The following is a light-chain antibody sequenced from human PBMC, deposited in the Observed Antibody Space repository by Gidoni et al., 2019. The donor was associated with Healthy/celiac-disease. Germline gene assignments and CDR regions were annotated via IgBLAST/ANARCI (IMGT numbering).Light chain of an antibody. V-gene: IGKV3-20*01. J-gene: IGKJ1*01. CDR1: QSVSSSY. CDR2: GAS. CDR3: QQYGSFPWS. Sequence: EIVLTQSPGTLSLSPGERATLSCRASQSVSSSYLAWYQQKPGQAPRLLIYGASIRATGIPDRFSGSGSGTDFTLTISRLEPEDFAVYYCQQYGSFPWSFGQXTKVEIK.